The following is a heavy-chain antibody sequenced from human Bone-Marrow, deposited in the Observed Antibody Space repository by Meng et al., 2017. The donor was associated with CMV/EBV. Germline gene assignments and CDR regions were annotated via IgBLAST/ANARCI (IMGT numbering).Heavy chain of an antibody. J-gene: IGHJ4*02. Sequence: SETLSLTCTVSGGSISRYYSSCVRQPPGKGLEWIGEINHSGSTNYNPSLKSRVTISVDTSKNQSSLKRSSGAAADTAVYYCARDYCGSTSCYYYFDYWGQGTLVTVSS. CDR3: ARDYCGSTSCYYYFDY. V-gene: IGHV4-34*01. CDR1: GGSISRYY. CDR2: INHSGST. D-gene: IGHD2-2*01.